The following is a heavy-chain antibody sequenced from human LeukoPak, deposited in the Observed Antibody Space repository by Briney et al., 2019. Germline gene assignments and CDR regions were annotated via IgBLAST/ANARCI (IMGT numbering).Heavy chain of an antibody. CDR1: GSTFSSYW. V-gene: IGHV3-74*01. CDR2: INNDGSGP. CDR3: ARGGSSGYFDY. J-gene: IGHJ4*02. Sequence: GGSLKLSCSASGSTFSSYWMHWVRQAPGKRLVWVSRINNDGSGPSYADSVKGRFTISRDNAKNTLYLQMNSLRAEDTAVYFCARGGSSGYFDYWGQGTLVTVSS. D-gene: IGHD3-22*01.